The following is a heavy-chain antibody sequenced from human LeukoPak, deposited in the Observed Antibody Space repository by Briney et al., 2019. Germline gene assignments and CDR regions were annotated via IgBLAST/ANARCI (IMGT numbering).Heavy chain of an antibody. D-gene: IGHD5-18*01. J-gene: IGHJ4*02. Sequence: GGSLRLSCAASGFSFSSYSMNWVRQAPGKGLEWVSSISSSSSYIYYADSVKGRFTISRDNVKNSLYLQMNSLRAEDTAVYYCARGRGYSYGYAPLIDYWGQGILVTVSS. V-gene: IGHV3-21*01. CDR2: ISSSSSYI. CDR3: ARGRGYSYGYAPLIDY. CDR1: GFSFSSYS.